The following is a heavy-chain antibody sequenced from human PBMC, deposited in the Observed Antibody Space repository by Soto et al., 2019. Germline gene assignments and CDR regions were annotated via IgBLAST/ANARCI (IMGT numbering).Heavy chain of an antibody. Sequence: QVQLVQSGAEVKKPGASVKVSCKASGYMFTSYGISWVRQAPGQGLEWMGWISAHKGNTKNAQKFQGRVTMTTDTTTSTAYMEMRSLRSDDTAVYYCARVWAYSGPFAYWGQGTLVTVSS. D-gene: IGHD6-13*01. V-gene: IGHV1-18*01. CDR2: ISAHKGNT. CDR3: ARVWAYSGPFAY. J-gene: IGHJ4*02. CDR1: GYMFTSYG.